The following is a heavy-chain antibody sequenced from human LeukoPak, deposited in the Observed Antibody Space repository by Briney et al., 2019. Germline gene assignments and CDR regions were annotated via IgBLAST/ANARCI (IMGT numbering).Heavy chain of an antibody. CDR2: ISYDGSNK. CDR3: ARSYSSGWYHANWFDP. CDR1: GFAFSSYA. Sequence: GGSLRLSCAASGFAFSSYAMHWVRQAPGKGLEWVAVISYDGSNKYYADSVKGRFTISRDNSKNTLYLQMNSLRAEDTAVYYCARSYSSGWYHANWFDPWGQGTLVTVSS. D-gene: IGHD6-19*01. J-gene: IGHJ5*02. V-gene: IGHV3-30-3*01.